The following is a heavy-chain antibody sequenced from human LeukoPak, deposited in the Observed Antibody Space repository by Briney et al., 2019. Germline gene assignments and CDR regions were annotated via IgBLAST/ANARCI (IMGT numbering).Heavy chain of an antibody. V-gene: IGHV3-74*01. CDR2: INSDGSIT. Sequence: GGSLRLSCAASGFTFSSYWMHWVRQAPGKGLVWVSRINSDGSITTYADSVRGRFTISRDNAKSTLYLQMNSLRAEGTAVYYCASSTQISKYADYWGQGALVTVSS. J-gene: IGHJ4*02. D-gene: IGHD2-2*01. CDR1: GFTFSSYW. CDR3: ASSTQISKYADY.